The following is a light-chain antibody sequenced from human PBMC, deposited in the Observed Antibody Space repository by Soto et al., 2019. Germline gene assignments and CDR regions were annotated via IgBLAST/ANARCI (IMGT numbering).Light chain of an antibody. Sequence: DIQMTQSPSTLSASVGDRVTITCRASQSISSWLAWYQQKPGKAPKLLIYDASSLESGVPPRFSGSGSGTEFTLTISSLQPDDFATYYCQQYNRYLLTFGGGTKVEIK. CDR2: DAS. J-gene: IGKJ4*01. CDR3: QQYNRYLLT. CDR1: QSISSW. V-gene: IGKV1-5*01.